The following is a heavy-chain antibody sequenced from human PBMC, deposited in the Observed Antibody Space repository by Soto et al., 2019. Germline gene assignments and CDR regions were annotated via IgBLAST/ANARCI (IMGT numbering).Heavy chain of an antibody. J-gene: IGHJ4*02. Sequence: QVQLVQSGAEVKKPGASVKVSCKASGYTFTSYAMHWVRQAPGQRLEWMGWINAGNGNTKYSQKFQGRVTITRHTPASTDYMELSSLRSEDTAVYYCAACVGIESPGNWSQGALVTVSS. CDR3: AACVGIESPGN. CDR1: GYTFTSYA. D-gene: IGHD2-15*01. CDR2: INAGNGNT. V-gene: IGHV1-3*01.